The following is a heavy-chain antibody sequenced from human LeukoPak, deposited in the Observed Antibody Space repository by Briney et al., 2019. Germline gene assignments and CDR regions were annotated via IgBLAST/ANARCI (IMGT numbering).Heavy chain of an antibody. J-gene: IGHJ4*02. CDR3: ARDWQLDY. V-gene: IGHV3-23*01. D-gene: IGHD6-6*01. Sequence: GGSLRLSCAASGLTFSSYWMHWVRQAPGKGLEWVSTIGESGGDTYYADSVKGRFTISRDNSKNTLYLQMNSLRAEDTAVYYCARDWQLDYWGQGTLVTVSS. CDR1: GLTFSSYW. CDR2: IGESGGDT.